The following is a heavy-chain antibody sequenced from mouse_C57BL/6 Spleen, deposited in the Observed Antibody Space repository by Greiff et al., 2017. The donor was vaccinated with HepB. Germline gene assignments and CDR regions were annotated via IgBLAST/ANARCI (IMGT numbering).Heavy chain of an antibody. CDR3: ARDYGSSSAWFAY. D-gene: IGHD1-1*01. J-gene: IGHJ3*01. CDR1: GYAFSSSS. V-gene: IGHV1-82*01. CDR2: IYPGDGDT. Sequence: QVQLQQSGPELVKPGASVKISCKASGYAFSSSSMNWVKQRPGKGLEWIGRIYPGDGDTNYNGKFKGKATLTADKSSSTAYMQLSSLTSEDSAVYFCARDYGSSSAWFAYWGQGTLVTVSA.